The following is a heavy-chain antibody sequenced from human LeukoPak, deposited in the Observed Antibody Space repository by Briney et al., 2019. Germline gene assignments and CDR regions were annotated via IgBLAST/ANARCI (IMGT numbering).Heavy chain of an antibody. J-gene: IGHJ4*02. V-gene: IGHV4-38-2*01. CDR2: IYHSGST. CDR3: ARPAPRGYSYGYFDY. D-gene: IGHD5-18*01. Sequence: PSETLSLTCAVSGYSISSGYYWGWIRQPPGQGLEWIGNIYHSGSTYYNPSLKSRVTISVDTSKNQFSLKLSSVTAADTAVYYCARPAPRGYSYGYFDYWGQGTLVTVSS. CDR1: GYSISSGYY.